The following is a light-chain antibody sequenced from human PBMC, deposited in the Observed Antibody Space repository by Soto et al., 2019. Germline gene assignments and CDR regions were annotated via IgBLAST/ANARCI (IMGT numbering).Light chain of an antibody. CDR1: QSVSSSY. V-gene: IGKV3-20*01. CDR3: QHYGSSPAWT. J-gene: IGKJ1*01. CDR2: GAF. Sequence: IVLTQSPGTLSLSPGERATLSCRASQSVSSSYLAWYQQKPGQAPRLLIYGAFSRASGIPDRFSGRGSGTDFTLTIGRLEPEDFAIYYCQHYGSSPAWTFGQGTKVDIK.